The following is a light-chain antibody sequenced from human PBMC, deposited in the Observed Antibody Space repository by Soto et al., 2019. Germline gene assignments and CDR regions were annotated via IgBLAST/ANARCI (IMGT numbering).Light chain of an antibody. J-gene: IGKJ4*01. CDR1: RDIADS. CDR2: DAS. V-gene: IGKV1-33*01. Sequence: DTQMTQSPSSLSASVGDTVTITCQASRDIADSLNWYRQRAGQAPKLLIYDASNLQSGVPARFSGSGTGTSFILTINSLQPEDFATYYCQQYDDPFTFGGGTKVEIK. CDR3: QQYDDPFT.